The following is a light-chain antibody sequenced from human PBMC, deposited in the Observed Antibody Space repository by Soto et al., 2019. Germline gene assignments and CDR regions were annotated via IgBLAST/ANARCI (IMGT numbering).Light chain of an antibody. CDR3: QQFSDYPFT. Sequence: AIQLTQSPSSLSASVGDRVTITCRASQGISDALAWYQQKPGKPPKLLIYDASRLESGVPSRFSGSGSGTDFPLAISSLQPEDFTTYYCQQFSDYPFTFGPGTRVDVK. CDR1: QGISDA. V-gene: IGKV1D-13*01. CDR2: DAS. J-gene: IGKJ3*01.